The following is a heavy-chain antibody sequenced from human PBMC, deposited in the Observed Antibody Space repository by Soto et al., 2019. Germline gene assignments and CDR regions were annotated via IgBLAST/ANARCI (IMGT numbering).Heavy chain of an antibody. CDR2: ISNNGAHT. CDR3: ARRGYGSRWPNVYMDV. CDR1: GSVFSGYG. V-gene: IGHV3-64*01. D-gene: IGHD6-13*01. J-gene: IGHJ6*03. Sequence: GSLRQSGAAGGSVFSGYGMHWKRKTPGKGLEYVSGISNNGAHTDYAKSVKGRFTISRDNSENTLYLQMGSLRAEDMALYYCARRGYGSRWPNVYMDVWGKGTTVTVSS.